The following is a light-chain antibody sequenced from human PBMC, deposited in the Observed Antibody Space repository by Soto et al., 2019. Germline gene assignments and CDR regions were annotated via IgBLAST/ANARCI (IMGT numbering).Light chain of an antibody. CDR3: QHLNGYPIT. V-gene: IGKV1-39*01. CDR1: QSISSY. Sequence: DIQMTQSPSSLSASVRDRVTITCRASQSISSYLNWYQQKPGKAPKLLIYAASSLQSGVPSRFSGSGSGTDFTLTISSLQPEDFATYYCQHLNGYPITFGQGTRLEIK. J-gene: IGKJ5*01. CDR2: AAS.